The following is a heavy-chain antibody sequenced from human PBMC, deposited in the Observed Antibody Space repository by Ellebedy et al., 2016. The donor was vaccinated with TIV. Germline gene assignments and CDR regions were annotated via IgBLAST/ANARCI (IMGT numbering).Heavy chain of an antibody. CDR1: GYTFTKYG. D-gene: IGHD5/OR15-5a*01. CDR2: ISGYNGDT. CDR3: TRGFYEKFDP. J-gene: IGHJ5*02. V-gene: IGHV1-18*04. Sequence: ASVKVSCKASGYTFTKYGISWVRQAPGQGLEWMGWISGYNGDTNYAQKFQGRVTMTIETSTNTVYMGLRNLSFDDTAVYYCTRGFYEKFDPWGQGTPVTVS.